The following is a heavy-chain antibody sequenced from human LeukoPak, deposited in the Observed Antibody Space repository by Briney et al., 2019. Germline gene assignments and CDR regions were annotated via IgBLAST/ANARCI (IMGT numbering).Heavy chain of an antibody. V-gene: IGHV3-74*01. CDR3: ARVLVATTDFDY. Sequence: GGSLRLSCAASGFTFSSYWMHWVRHAPGKGLVWVSRINGDGSSTSYADSVKGRFTISRDNAKNTLYLQMNSLRAEDTAVYYCARVLVATTDFDYWGQGTLVTVSS. CDR1: GFTFSSYW. D-gene: IGHD5-12*01. J-gene: IGHJ4*02. CDR2: INGDGSST.